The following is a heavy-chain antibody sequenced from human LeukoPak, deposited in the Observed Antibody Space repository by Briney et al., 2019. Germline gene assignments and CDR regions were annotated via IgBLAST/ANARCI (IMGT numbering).Heavy chain of an antibody. CDR2: INPSGGST. Sequence: ASVKVSCKASGYTFTSYYMHWVRQAPGQGLEWMGIINPSGGSTSYAQKFQGRVTMTRDTSTSTVYIELSSLRSEDTAVYYCARRPRGGEKFDYWGQGTLVTVSS. J-gene: IGHJ4*02. CDR1: GYTFTSYY. V-gene: IGHV1-46*01. D-gene: IGHD3-10*01. CDR3: ARRPRGGEKFDY.